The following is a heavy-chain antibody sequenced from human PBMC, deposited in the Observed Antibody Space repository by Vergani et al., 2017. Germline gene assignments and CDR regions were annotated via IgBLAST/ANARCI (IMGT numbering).Heavy chain of an antibody. CDR3: AKAGSVTSGSLQYNFYMDV. V-gene: IGHV3-30*18. Sequence: VQLLESGGDLVQPGGSLRLSCAASGFTFNHYAMNWVRQAPGKGLEWVAVISNDGSKKYYADSVKGRFTISRDNSKNTLDLQMNSLRTQDTAVYYCAKAGSVTSGSLQYNFYMDVWGKGTTVTGS. CDR1: GFTFNHYA. J-gene: IGHJ6*03. D-gene: IGHD3-10*01. CDR2: ISNDGSKK.